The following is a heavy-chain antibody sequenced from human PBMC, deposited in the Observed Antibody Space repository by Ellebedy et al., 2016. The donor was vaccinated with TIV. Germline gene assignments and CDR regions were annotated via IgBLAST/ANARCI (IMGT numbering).Heavy chain of an antibody. CDR3: ARGIYGSGSVDY. CDR1: GGSLSGYY. V-gene: IGHV4-34*01. CDR2: IIQSGTM. J-gene: IGHJ4*02. D-gene: IGHD3-10*01. Sequence: SQTLSLTCAFYGGSLSGYYWSWIRPPPGKGLEWIGEIIQSGTMNYSPSLKSRVTISVDKSKNQFSLRLSSVTAADTAVYFCARGIYGSGSVDYWGQGTLVTVSS.